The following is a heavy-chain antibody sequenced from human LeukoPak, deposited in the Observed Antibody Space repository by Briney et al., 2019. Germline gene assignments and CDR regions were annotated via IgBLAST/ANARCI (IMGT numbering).Heavy chain of an antibody. Sequence: GESLKISCKASGYTFTGDWIGWVRQMPGKGLEWMGIIYPGDSDTKYNAPFQGQVTISADKSISTAYLQWSSLKASDTAMYYCARLRGDGYSYGYDYWGQGALVTVSS. V-gene: IGHV5-51*01. D-gene: IGHD5-18*01. CDR3: ARLRGDGYSYGYDY. CDR2: IYPGDSDT. J-gene: IGHJ4*02. CDR1: GYTFTGDW.